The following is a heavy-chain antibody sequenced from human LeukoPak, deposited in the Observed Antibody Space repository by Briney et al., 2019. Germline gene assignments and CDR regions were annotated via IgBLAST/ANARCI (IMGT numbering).Heavy chain of an antibody. D-gene: IGHD2-2*01. CDR3: AREPSPISSPSY. CDR2: ISSSSDYI. V-gene: IGHV3-21*01. J-gene: IGHJ4*02. CDR1: GFTFRSYS. Sequence: GGSLRLSCAASGFTFRSYSMNWVRQAPGKGLEWVSSISSSSDYIYYADSVKGRFTISRDNAKNSLYLQMNSLRAEDTAVYYCAREPSPISSPSYWGQGTLVTVSS.